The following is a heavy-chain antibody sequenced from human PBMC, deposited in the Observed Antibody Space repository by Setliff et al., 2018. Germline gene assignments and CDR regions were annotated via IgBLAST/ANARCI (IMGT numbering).Heavy chain of an antibody. Sequence: GGSLRLSCAASGFTFSNYWRSWVRQAPGKGLEWVANIQKDGSEKYYVDSVKCRFTIARDNAENSLYLQMNGLRAEDTALYYCARGGSYWGQGTLVTVSS. D-gene: IGHD3-16*01. V-gene: IGHV3-7*03. CDR2: IQKDGSEK. CDR3: ARGGSY. J-gene: IGHJ4*02. CDR1: GFTFSNYW.